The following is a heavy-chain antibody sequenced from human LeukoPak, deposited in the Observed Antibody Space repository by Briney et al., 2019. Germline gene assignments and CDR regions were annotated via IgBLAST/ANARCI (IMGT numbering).Heavy chain of an antibody. CDR3: AGYGVRYFDY. CDR1: GGSISSYY. Sequence: PSETLSLTCTVSGGSISSYYWSWLRQPPGKGLEWIGYIYYSGSTNYNPSLKSRVTISVDTSKNQFSLKLSSVTAADTAVYYCAGYGVRYFDYWGQGTLVTVSS. D-gene: IGHD3-10*01. CDR2: IYYSGST. V-gene: IGHV4-59*01. J-gene: IGHJ4*02.